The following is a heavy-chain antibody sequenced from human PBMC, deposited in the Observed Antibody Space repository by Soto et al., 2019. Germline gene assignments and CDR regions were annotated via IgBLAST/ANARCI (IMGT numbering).Heavy chain of an antibody. J-gene: IGHJ4*02. CDR3: ARRYGYYFDY. V-gene: IGHV4-59*08. Sequence: QVQLQESGPGLVKPSETLSLTCTVSGGSISSYYWSWIRQPPGKGLEWIGYIYYSGSTNYNPSLKRRVTISVDTSKHQWSLKLSSVTAADTAGYYCARRYGYYFDYWGQGTLVTVSS. D-gene: IGHD4-17*01. CDR2: IYYSGST. CDR1: GGSISSYY.